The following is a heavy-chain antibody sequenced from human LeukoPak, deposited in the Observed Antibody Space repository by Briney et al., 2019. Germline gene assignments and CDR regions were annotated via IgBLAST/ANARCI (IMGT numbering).Heavy chain of an antibody. D-gene: IGHD2-15*01. J-gene: IGHJ3*02. V-gene: IGHV1-69*13. Sequence: SVKVSCKASGYPFTSYGISWVRQAPGQGLEWMGGIIPIFGTANYAQKFQGRVTITADESTSTAYMELSSLRSEDTAVYYCARTPGGRTPYDAFDIWGQGTMVTVSS. CDR1: GYPFTSYG. CDR3: ARTPGGRTPYDAFDI. CDR2: IIPIFGTA.